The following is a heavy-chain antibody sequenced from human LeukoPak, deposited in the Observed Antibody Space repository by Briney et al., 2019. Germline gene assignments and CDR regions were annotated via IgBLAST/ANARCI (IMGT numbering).Heavy chain of an antibody. CDR3: ARLVRWSSSPNWFDP. D-gene: IGHD6-13*01. V-gene: IGHV4-31*03. CDR1: GGSISSGGYY. CDR2: IYYSGST. J-gene: IGHJ5*02. Sequence: PSETLSLTCTVSGGSISSGGYYWSWIRQHPGKGLEWIGYIYYSGSTYYNPSLKSRVTISVDTSKNQFSLKLSSVTAADTAVYYCARLVRWSSSPNWFDPWGQGTLVTVSS.